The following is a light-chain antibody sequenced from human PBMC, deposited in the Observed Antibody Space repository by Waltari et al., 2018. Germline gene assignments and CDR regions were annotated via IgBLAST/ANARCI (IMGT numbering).Light chain of an antibody. Sequence: EIVLTQSPGTLSLSPGDRATHSCRASQSGSSTYLAWYQQKPGQAPGLLIYGASSRATGIPDRFSGSGSGTDFTLTISRLEPEDFAVYYCQHYSSSSWTFGQGTKVEIK. J-gene: IGKJ1*01. CDR1: QSGSSTY. V-gene: IGKV3-20*01. CDR3: QHYSSSSWT. CDR2: GAS.